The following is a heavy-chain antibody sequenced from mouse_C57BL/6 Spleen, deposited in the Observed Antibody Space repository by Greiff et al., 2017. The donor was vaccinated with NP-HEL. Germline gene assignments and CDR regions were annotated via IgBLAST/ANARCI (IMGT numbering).Heavy chain of an antibody. V-gene: IGHV3-6*01. CDR3: ARETYFDY. J-gene: IGHJ2*01. CDR2: ISYDGSN. CDR1: GYSITSGYY. Sequence: EVQLQQSGPGLVKPSQSLSLTCSVTGYSITSGYYWNWIRQFPGNKLEWMGYISYDGSNNYNPSLKNRISITRDTSTNQFFLKLNSVTTEDTATYYCARETYFDYWGQGTTLTVSS.